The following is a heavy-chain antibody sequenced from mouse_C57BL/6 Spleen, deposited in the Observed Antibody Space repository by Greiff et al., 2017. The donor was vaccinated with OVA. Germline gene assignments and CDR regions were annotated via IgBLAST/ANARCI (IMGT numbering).Heavy chain of an antibody. CDR3: AREGGYLFDY. Sequence: EVKLMESGGGLVKPGGSLKLSCAASGFTFSSYAMSWVRQTPEKRLEWVATISDGGSYTYYPDNVKGRFTISRDNAKNNLYLQMSHLKSEDTAMYYCAREGGYLFDYWGQGTTLTVSS. D-gene: IGHD2-2*01. V-gene: IGHV5-4*01. CDR1: GFTFSSYA. CDR2: ISDGGSYT. J-gene: IGHJ2*01.